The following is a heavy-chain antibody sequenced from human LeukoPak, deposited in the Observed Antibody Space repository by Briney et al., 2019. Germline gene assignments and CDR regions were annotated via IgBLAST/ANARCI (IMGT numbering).Heavy chain of an antibody. CDR2: IYHSGST. D-gene: IGHD3-22*01. J-gene: IGHJ6*03. V-gene: IGHV4-38-2*02. CDR1: GYSISSGYY. CDR3: ARGVGDSSGYYLEDYYYYMDV. Sequence: PSETLSLTCTVSGYSISSGYYWGWIRQPPGKGLEWIGSIYHSGSTYYNPSLKSRVTISVDTSKNQFSLKLSSVTAADTAVYYCARGVGDSSGYYLEDYYYYMDVWGKGTTVTVSS.